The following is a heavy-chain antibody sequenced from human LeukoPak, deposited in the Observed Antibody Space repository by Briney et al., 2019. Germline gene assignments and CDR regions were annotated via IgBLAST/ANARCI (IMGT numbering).Heavy chain of an antibody. CDR3: ARDLYDFWSGTHGAFDI. J-gene: IGHJ3*02. Sequence: GVSLRLSCAPSGFTFNSYWMHWVRQSPGKGRVGVSHINSDRSGTSYADCVEGRFTISRDNSKNTLYLQMNRMRAEDKAVYYCARDLYDFWSGTHGAFDIWGQGKMVTVSS. CDR2: INSDRSGT. V-gene: IGHV3-74*01. CDR1: GFTFNSYW. D-gene: IGHD3-3*01.